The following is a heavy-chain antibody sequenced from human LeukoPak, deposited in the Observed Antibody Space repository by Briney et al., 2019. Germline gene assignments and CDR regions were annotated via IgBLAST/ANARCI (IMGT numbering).Heavy chain of an antibody. CDR2: MNQDGSAK. J-gene: IGHJ6*02. Sequence: GGSLRLSCAASGFTFSDSWMSWVRQAPGKGLEWVDNMNQDGSAKGYVDSVKGRFTISRDNARNSLYLQMSSLRPEDTAVYYCATYTHWVAGDVWGQGTTVTVSS. V-gene: IGHV3-7*01. D-gene: IGHD3-16*01. CDR1: GFTFSDSW. CDR3: ATYTHWVAGDV.